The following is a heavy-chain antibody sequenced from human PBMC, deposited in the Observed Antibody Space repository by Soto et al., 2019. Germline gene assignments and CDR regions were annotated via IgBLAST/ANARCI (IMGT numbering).Heavy chain of an antibody. CDR3: ARDGDSGSYYYGMDV. CDR1: GFTFSSYE. D-gene: IGHD1-26*01. J-gene: IGHJ6*02. CDR2: ISSSGGTI. V-gene: IGHV3-48*03. Sequence: GGSLRLSCAASGFTFSSYEMNWVRQAPGKGLEWVSYISSSGGTIYYADSVKGRFTISRDNAKNSLYLQMNSLRAEDTAVYYCARDGDSGSYYYGMDVWGQGTTVTVSS.